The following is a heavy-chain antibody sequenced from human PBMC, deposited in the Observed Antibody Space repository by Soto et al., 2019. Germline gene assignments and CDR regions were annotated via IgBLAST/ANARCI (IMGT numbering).Heavy chain of an antibody. Sequence: SETLSLTCAVYGGSFSGYYWSWIRQPPGKGLEWIGEINHSGSTNYNPSLKSRVTISVDTSKNQFSLKLSSVTAADTAVYYCARVRGYSYGRRLFDYRAQRTLVTGSS. J-gene: IGHJ4*02. V-gene: IGHV4-34*01. D-gene: IGHD5-18*01. CDR1: GGSFSGYY. CDR3: ARVRGYSYGRRLFDY. CDR2: INHSGST.